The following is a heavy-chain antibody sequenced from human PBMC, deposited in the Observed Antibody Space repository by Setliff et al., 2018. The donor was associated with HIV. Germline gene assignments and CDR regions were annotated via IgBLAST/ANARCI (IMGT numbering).Heavy chain of an antibody. CDR2: ISPYNGYT. Sequence: ASVKVSCKASGYTFNTYGISWVRQAPGQGLEWMGWISPYNGYTNYVQKLQGRVTMTTDTSTSIAYMELRSLKSDDTAVYYCARGITNYFDYWGQGTLVTVSS. D-gene: IGHD3-16*01. CDR1: GYTFNTYG. CDR3: ARGITNYFDY. V-gene: IGHV1-18*01. J-gene: IGHJ4*02.